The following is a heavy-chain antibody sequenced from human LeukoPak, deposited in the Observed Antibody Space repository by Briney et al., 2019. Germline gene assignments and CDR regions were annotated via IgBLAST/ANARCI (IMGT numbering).Heavy chain of an antibody. CDR3: ARKGDYGDWSNWFDP. V-gene: IGHV3-7*01. J-gene: IGHJ5*02. D-gene: IGHD4-17*01. CDR1: GFMLKDYW. CDR2: IKQDGSEK. Sequence: PGGSLRLSCAASGFMLKDYWMGWVRQAPGKGLEWVANIKQDGSEKYYVDSVKGRFTISRDNAKNSLYLQMNSLRAEDTAVYYCARKGDYGDWSNWFDPWGQGTLVTVSS.